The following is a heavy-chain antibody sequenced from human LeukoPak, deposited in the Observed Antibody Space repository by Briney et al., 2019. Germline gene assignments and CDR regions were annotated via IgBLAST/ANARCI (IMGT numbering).Heavy chain of an antibody. J-gene: IGHJ6*02. CDR3: ARDTDTAMDV. V-gene: IGHV3-72*01. Sequence: GGSLRLSCVASGSFSDHYMDWVRQAPGKGLEWTGRIKNGGESHITQYAASVNGRFTASRDDSKNSLYLQMNNLKTEDTAVYYCARDTDTAMDVWGQGTTVAVSS. CDR2: IKNGGESHIT. CDR1: GSFSDHY.